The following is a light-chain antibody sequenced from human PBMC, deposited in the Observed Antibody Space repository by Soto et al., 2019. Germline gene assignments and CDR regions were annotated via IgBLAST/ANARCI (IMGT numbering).Light chain of an antibody. Sequence: QAVVTQPPSVSGAPGQRVTISCTGSSSNIGAGYDVHWYQQLPGTAPKLLIYGNSNRPSGVPDRFSGSKSGTSASLAITGLQAEDEADYYCQSYDSSLSGVVFGGGTKLYVL. CDR1: SSNIGAGYD. J-gene: IGLJ2*01. CDR2: GNS. V-gene: IGLV1-40*01. CDR3: QSYDSSLSGVV.